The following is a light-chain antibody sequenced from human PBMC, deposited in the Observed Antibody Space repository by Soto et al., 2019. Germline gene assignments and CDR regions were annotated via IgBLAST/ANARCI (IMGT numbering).Light chain of an antibody. CDR3: QHRSDWLIT. CDR1: ESVSGY. Sequence: EIVMTQSPATLSLSPGERATLSCRASESVSGYLAWYQQKLGQPPRLLIYDAFNRAAGIPARFSGSGSGTDFTLTISSLEPEDFAIYYCQHRSDWLITFGQGTRLEIK. V-gene: IGKV3-11*01. J-gene: IGKJ5*01. CDR2: DAF.